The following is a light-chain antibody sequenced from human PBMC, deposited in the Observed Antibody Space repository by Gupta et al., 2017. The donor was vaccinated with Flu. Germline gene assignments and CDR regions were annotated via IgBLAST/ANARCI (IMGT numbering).Light chain of an antibody. CDR3: LRYYGGNQGV. Sequence: TVTLTSAASTGAVTTDYYPNWNQQRPGQATRALIYSTTNKHSWTPARFSGSLRGGKAALTLSGVQPEDEADYYCLRYYGGNQGVFGGGTRLTVL. V-gene: IGLV7-43*01. CDR2: STT. CDR1: TGAVTTDYY. J-gene: IGLJ3*02.